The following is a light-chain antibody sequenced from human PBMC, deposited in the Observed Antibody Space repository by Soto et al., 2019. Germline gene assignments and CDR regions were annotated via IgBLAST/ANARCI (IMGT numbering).Light chain of an antibody. Sequence: EIVMTQSPATLSVSQGDGATLSCRASQSVDINLAWYQQKPGQAPRLLIYGASTRPTGIPARFSGSGSGTEFTLTISSLQSEDFVVYYCQQYNDWPSTWTFGQGTKVDI. CDR1: QSVDIN. J-gene: IGKJ1*01. CDR3: QQYNDWPSTWT. CDR2: GAS. V-gene: IGKV3-15*01.